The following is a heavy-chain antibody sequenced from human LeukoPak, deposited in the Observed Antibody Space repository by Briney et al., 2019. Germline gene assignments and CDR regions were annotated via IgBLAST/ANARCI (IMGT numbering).Heavy chain of an antibody. CDR1: GYSIGSGNY. CDR3: AKTSGGGGHDS. V-gene: IGHV4-38-2*02. J-gene: IGHJ5*01. CDR2: VYHSGT. D-gene: IGHD6-19*01. Sequence: SETLSLTCSVSGYSIGSGNYWAWIRQPPGKGLEWIGCVYHSGTHYKSSLTSRVTISMDTSKNQFSLRVTSVTAADSAFYYCAKTSGGGGHDSWGQGTLVTVSS.